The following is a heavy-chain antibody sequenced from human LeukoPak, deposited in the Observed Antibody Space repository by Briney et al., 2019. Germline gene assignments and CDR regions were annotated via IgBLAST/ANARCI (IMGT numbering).Heavy chain of an antibody. CDR1: GGSISSYY. CDR2: IYYSGST. V-gene: IGHV4-59*01. Sequence: SEALSLTCTVSGGSISSYYWSWIRLPPGKGLEWIGYIYYSGSTNYNPSLKSRVTISVDTSKNQFSLKLSSVTAADTAVYYCARMWFSSSWDRQFDPWGQGTLVTVSS. D-gene: IGHD6-13*01. CDR3: ARMWFSSSWDRQFDP. J-gene: IGHJ5*02.